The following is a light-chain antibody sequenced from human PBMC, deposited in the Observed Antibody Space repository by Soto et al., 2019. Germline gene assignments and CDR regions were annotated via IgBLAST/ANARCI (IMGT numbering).Light chain of an antibody. J-gene: IGLJ2*01. CDR2: EVN. CDR3: SSYTSSSTLDVV. Sequence: QSALTQPASVSGSPGQSITISCTGTSSDVGGYNYVSWYQQHPGKAPKLMISEVNNRPSGVSNRFSGSKSGNTASLTISGLQAEDEADYYCSSYTSSSTLDVVFGGGTKVTVL. CDR1: SSDVGGYNY. V-gene: IGLV2-14*01.